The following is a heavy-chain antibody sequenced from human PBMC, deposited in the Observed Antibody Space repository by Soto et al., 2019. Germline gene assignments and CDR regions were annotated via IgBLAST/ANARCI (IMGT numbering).Heavy chain of an antibody. V-gene: IGHV1-8*01. Sequence: QVQLVQSGAEVKKPGASVKVSCKASGYTFTSYDINWVRQATGQGLEWMGWMNPNSGNTGYAQKFQGRVTMTRNTSISTAYMELSSLRSEETAVYYCARDMGRGQYYYYGMDVWGQGTTVTVSS. CDR1: GYTFTSYD. J-gene: IGHJ6*02. CDR2: MNPNSGNT. CDR3: ARDMGRGQYYYYGMDV. D-gene: IGHD3-10*01.